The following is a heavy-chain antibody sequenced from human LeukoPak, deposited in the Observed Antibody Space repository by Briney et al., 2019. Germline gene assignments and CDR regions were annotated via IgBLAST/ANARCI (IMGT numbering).Heavy chain of an antibody. D-gene: IGHD6-13*01. CDR2: IYYSGST. J-gene: IGHJ6*02. CDR3: ARERGSAAGGYYYGMDV. Sequence: PSETLSLTCAVYGGSFSGYYWSWIRQPPGKGLEWIGYIYYSGSTNYNPSLKSRVTISVDTSKNQFSLKLSSVTAADTAVYYCARERGSAAGGYYYGMDVWGQGTTVTVSS. CDR1: GGSFSGYY. V-gene: IGHV4-59*01.